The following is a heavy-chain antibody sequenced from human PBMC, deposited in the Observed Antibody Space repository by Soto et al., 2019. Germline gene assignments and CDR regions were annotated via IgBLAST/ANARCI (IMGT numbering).Heavy chain of an antibody. CDR1: GGTFSNLG. J-gene: IGHJ4*02. Sequence: QGQLVQSGAEVTQPGASVRVSCKASGGTFSNLGFSWVRQAPGQGLECMGGIIPIFASSNYAQKLQGRLTINADESTRTAYMDLSSLRSEDTAVYFCANDVGFQQLIIVFETRGQGTLVTAAS. V-gene: IGHV1-69*01. D-gene: IGHD3-16*02. CDR3: ANDVGFQQLIIVFET. CDR2: IIPIFASS.